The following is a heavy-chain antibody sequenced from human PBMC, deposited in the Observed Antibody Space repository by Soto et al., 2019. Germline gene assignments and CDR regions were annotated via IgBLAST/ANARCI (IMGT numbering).Heavy chain of an antibody. CDR3: ARKSRKAYSHDY. Sequence: QVQLQESGPGLVKPSQTLSLTCTVSGGSINDAEYYWTWIRQPPGKGLEWIGYIYYTGSTYYNPSRQTRVTLSLDKSHNQFPLRLSSLTAADPAIYYCARKSRKAYSHDYWGQGALVTVSS. V-gene: IGHV4-30-4*01. CDR2: IYYTGST. J-gene: IGHJ4*02. CDR1: GGSINDAEYY. D-gene: IGHD2-15*01.